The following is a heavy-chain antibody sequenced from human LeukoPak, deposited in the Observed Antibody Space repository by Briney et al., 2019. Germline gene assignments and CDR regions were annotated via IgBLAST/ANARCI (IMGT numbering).Heavy chain of an antibody. J-gene: IGHJ4*02. CDR2: IIPIFGTA. D-gene: IGHD5-24*01. CDR1: GGTFSSYA. CDR3: AREGAMATILFDY. V-gene: IGHV1-69*13. Sequence: ASVKVSCKASGGTFSSYAISWVRQAPGQGLEWMGGIIPIFGTANYAQKFQGRVTITADESTSTAYMELSSLRSEDTAVYYCAREGAMATILFDYWGQGTLVTVSS.